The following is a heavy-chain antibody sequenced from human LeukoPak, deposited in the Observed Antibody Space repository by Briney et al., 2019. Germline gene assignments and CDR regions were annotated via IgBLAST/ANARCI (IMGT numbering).Heavy chain of an antibody. CDR2: INPTGTTT. CDR3: ARDNSVGDIAWWFDP. V-gene: IGHV1-46*01. J-gene: IGHJ5*02. D-gene: IGHD3-10*01. Sequence: ASVKVSCKASGYTFTGYYMHWVRQAPGQGLEWVGLINPTGTTTLYAQKFQGRVTLTRDMSTSTDYMELRSLKSEDTAVYYCARDNSVGDIAWWFDPWGQGTLVTVSS. CDR1: GYTFTGYY.